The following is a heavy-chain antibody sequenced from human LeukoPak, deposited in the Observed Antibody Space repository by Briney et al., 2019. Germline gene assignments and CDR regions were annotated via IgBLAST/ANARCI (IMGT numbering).Heavy chain of an antibody. CDR2: ISGSGGST. CDR3: AKIERSYYDY. Sequence: GGSLRLSCAASGLTFSSYGMSWVRQAPGKGLEWVSAISGSGGSTYYADSVKGRFTISRDNSKNTLYLQMNSLRAEDTAVYYCAKIERSYYDYWGQGTLVTVSS. V-gene: IGHV3-23*01. CDR1: GLTFSSYG. D-gene: IGHD6-25*01. J-gene: IGHJ4*02.